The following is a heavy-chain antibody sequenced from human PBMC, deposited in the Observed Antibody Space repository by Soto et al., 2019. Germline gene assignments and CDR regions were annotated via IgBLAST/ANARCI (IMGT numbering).Heavy chain of an antibody. V-gene: IGHV1-18*01. D-gene: IGHD4-4*01. CDR3: ARALSNYYYYGMDV. CDR2: ISAYNGNT. Sequence: QVQLVQSGAEVKKPGASVKVSCKASGYTFTSYGISWVRQAPGQGLEWMGWISAYNGNTNYAQKLQGRVTMTTDTATTPAYMELRSLRSDDTAVHYCARALSNYYYYGMDVWGQGTTVTVSS. J-gene: IGHJ6*02. CDR1: GYTFTSYG.